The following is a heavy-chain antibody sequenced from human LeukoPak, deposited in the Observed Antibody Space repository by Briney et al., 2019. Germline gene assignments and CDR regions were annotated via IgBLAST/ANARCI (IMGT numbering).Heavy chain of an antibody. CDR1: GFILRRHW. D-gene: IGHD3-22*01. CDR2: ISGDEIWT. J-gene: IGHJ3*02. CDR3: AREYNSGPKQTDAFDI. Sequence: GGSLRLSCVDSGFILRRHWMYWVRQAPGKGLVWVSRISGDEIWTSYADSVKGRFIISRDNAKDTLYLQMNSLRTEDTAVYYCAREYNSGPKQTDAFDIWGQGTMVTVSS. V-gene: IGHV3-74*01.